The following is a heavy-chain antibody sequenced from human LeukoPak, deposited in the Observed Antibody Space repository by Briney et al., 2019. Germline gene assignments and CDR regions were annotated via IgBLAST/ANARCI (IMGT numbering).Heavy chain of an antibody. J-gene: IGHJ4*02. CDR2: ISYDGSNK. V-gene: IGHV3-30*18. Sequence: PGRSLRLSCAASGFTFNNYGMHWVRQAPGKGLEWVAVISYDGSNKYYADSVKGRFTISRDNSKNTLYLQMNSLRAEDTAVYYRAKDYCSSSSCYGEYWGQGTLVTVSS. D-gene: IGHD2-2*01. CDR1: GFTFNNYG. CDR3: AKDYCSSSSCYGEY.